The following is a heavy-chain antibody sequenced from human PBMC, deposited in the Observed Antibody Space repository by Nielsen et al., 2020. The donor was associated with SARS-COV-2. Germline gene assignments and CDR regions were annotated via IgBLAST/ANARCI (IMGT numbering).Heavy chain of an antibody. J-gene: IGHJ6*02. Sequence: GGSLRLSCEGSGFTFSEFYMSWIRQAPGKGLEWITHISRSGARTKSADSVKGRFTISRDNSKNTLYLQMNSLRAEDTAVYFCARELRHLEWPPDDAYGMDVWGQGTTVTVSS. CDR3: ARELRHLEWPPDDAYGMDV. CDR2: ISRSGART. V-gene: IGHV3-11*06. CDR1: GFTFSEFY. D-gene: IGHD3-3*01.